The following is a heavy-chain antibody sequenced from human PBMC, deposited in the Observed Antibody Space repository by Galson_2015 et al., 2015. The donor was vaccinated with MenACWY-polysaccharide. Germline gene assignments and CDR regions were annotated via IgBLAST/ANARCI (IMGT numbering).Heavy chain of an antibody. CDR2: INSDGST. CDR3: VREGENAVAGTLDI. J-gene: IGHJ3*02. CDR1: GFTFSSYW. V-gene: IGHV3-74*01. Sequence: SLRLSCAAPGFTFSSYWMNWVRQAPGKGLVWVSRINSDGSTSYADSVKGRFTMSRDNAKNTVYLQMNSLRAEDTAVYYCVREGENAVAGTLDIWGQGTMVTVSS. D-gene: IGHD6-19*01.